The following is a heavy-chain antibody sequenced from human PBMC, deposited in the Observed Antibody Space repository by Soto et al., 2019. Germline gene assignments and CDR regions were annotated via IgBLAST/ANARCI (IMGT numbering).Heavy chain of an antibody. Sequence: ASVKVSCKASGYTLTNFYIHWVRQAPGQGPEWMGVINPSGGTTRYAQKFQGRVTMTRDTSTSTVYIQLSSLRSEDTAVYYCAREIVVPPNTAAGYHYDGMNVWGQGTTVTVSS. D-gene: IGHD3-22*01. V-gene: IGHV1-46*01. J-gene: IGHJ6*02. CDR1: GYTLTNFY. CDR2: INPSGGTT. CDR3: AREIVVPPNTAAGYHYDGMNV.